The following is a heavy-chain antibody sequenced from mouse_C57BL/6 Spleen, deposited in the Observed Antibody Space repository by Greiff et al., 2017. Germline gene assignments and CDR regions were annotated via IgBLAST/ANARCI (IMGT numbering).Heavy chain of an antibody. CDR1: GFTFSSYT. CDR2: ISGGGGNT. Sequence: VQRVESGGGLVKPGGSLKLSCAASGFTFSSYTMSWVRQTPEKRLEWVATISGGGGNTYYPDSVKGRFTISRDNAKNTLYLQMSSLRSEDTALYYCARHGYVDYFDYWGQGTTLTVSS. V-gene: IGHV5-9*01. CDR3: ARHGYVDYFDY. J-gene: IGHJ2*01.